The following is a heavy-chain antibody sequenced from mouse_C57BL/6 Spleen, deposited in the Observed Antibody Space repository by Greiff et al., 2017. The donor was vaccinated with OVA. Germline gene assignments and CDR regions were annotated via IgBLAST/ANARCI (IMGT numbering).Heavy chain of an antibody. V-gene: IGHV1-19*01. CDR3: AREYSNYNAY. CDR1: GYTFTDYY. D-gene: IGHD2-5*01. Sequence: EVTLMESGPVLVKPGASVKMSCKASGYTFTDYYMNWVKQSHGKSLEWIGVINPYNGGTSYNQKFKGKATLTVDKSSSTAYMELNSLTSEDSAVYYCAREYSNYNAYWGQGTLVTVSA. CDR2: INPYNGGT. J-gene: IGHJ3*01.